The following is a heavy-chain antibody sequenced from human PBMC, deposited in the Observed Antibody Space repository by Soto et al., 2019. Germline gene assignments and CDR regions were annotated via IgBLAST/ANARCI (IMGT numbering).Heavy chain of an antibody. CDR1: GYTFTSYY. Sequence: GASVKVSCKASGYTFTSYYMHWVRQAPGQGLEWMGIINPSGGSTSYAQKFQGRVTMTRDTSTSTAYMELSRLRSDDTAVYYCARSPGGVVTAMYYFDYWGQGTLVTVSS. J-gene: IGHJ4*02. CDR2: INPSGGST. D-gene: IGHD2-21*02. CDR3: ARSPGGVVTAMYYFDY. V-gene: IGHV1-46*01.